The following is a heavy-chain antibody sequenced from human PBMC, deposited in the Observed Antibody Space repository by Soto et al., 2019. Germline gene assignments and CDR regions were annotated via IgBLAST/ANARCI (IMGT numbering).Heavy chain of an antibody. V-gene: IGHV4-30-4*01. CDR2: IHNSGTS. D-gene: IGHD6-6*01. CDR3: VREERIAAPQLEY. Sequence: PSETLSLTCTVSGGSIKSGNYHWSWTRQSPAKGLEWIGYIHNSGTSFYNPSLRGRVTVTLDTSRSQFSLTLASVTAADTAVYYCVREERIAAPQLEYWGQGIPVTVSS. J-gene: IGHJ4*02. CDR1: GGSIKSGNYH.